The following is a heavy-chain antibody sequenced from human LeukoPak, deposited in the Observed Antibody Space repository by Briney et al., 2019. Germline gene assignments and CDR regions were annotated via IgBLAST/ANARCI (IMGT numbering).Heavy chain of an antibody. CDR3: ARTYCSSTSCYDY. CDR1: GYTFTGYY. CDR2: INPNSGGT. J-gene: IGHJ4*02. Sequence: GASVKVSCKASGYTFTGYYMHWVRQAPGQGLEWMGWINPNSGGTNYAQKFQGRVTMTRDTSISTAYMELSRLRSDDTAVYYCARTYCSSTSCYDYWGQGTLVPVSS. V-gene: IGHV1-2*02. D-gene: IGHD2-2*01.